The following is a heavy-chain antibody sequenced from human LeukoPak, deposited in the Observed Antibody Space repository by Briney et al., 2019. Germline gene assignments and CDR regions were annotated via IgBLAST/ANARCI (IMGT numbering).Heavy chain of an antibody. V-gene: IGHV4-61*01. Sequence: SETLSLTCTVSGYSISSDYYWSWIRQPPGKGLEWIGYIYYSGSTNYNPSLKSRVTISVDTSKNQFSLKLSSVTAADTAVYYCARGGASSWYSGNFDYWGQGTLVTVSS. CDR2: IYYSGST. J-gene: IGHJ4*02. CDR3: ARGGASSWYSGNFDY. CDR1: GYSISSDYY. D-gene: IGHD6-13*01.